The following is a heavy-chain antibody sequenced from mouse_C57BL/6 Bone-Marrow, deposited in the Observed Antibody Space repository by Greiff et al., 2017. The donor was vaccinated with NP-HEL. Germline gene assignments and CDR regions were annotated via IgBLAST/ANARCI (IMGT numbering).Heavy chain of an antibody. Sequence: QVQLQQPGAELVRPGPSVKLSCKASGYTFTSYWMHWVKQRPGQGLEWIGVIDPSDSYTNYNQKFKGKATLTVDTSSSTAYMQLSSLTSEDSAVYYCARWPYYYGSGDFDYWGQGTTLTVSS. J-gene: IGHJ2*01. V-gene: IGHV1-59*01. CDR1: GYTFTSYW. CDR3: ARWPYYYGSGDFDY. D-gene: IGHD1-1*01. CDR2: IDPSDSYT.